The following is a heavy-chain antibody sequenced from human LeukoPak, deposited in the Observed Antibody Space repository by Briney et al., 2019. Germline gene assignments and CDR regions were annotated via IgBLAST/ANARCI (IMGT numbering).Heavy chain of an antibody. V-gene: IGHV3-23*01. CDR1: EFTFNNYA. Sequence: GGSLRLSCAASEFTFNNYAMSWFRQAPGKGLEWVSVISAGGGSSHYADSVKGRFTISRDNSKNTLYLQMNSLRPEDTAIYYCARSNDFWSGPLRNYYYHMDVWGKGTTVTVSS. CDR3: ARSNDFWSGPLRNYYYHMDV. CDR2: ISAGGGSS. J-gene: IGHJ6*03. D-gene: IGHD3-3*01.